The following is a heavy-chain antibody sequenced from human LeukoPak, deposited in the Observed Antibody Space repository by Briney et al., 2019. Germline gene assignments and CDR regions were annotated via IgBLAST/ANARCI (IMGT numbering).Heavy chain of an antibody. J-gene: IGHJ4*02. Sequence: GGSLRLSCAASGFTFSSYAMSWVRQAPGKGLEWVSTISGSGGSTYYADSVKGRFTISRDNSKNTVYLQMNSLRAEDTAVYYCARSDYINYPPNYWGQGTLVTVSS. D-gene: IGHD4-11*01. CDR3: ARSDYINYPPNY. CDR1: GFTFSSYA. V-gene: IGHV3-23*01. CDR2: ISGSGGST.